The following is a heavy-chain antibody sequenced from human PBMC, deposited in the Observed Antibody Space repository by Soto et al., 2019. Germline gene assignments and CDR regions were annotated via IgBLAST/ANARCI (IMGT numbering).Heavy chain of an antibody. V-gene: IGHV3-53*01. CDR3: AKEAYCGGACYRPI. CDR2: IYSDGST. J-gene: IGHJ4*02. D-gene: IGHD2-21*02. Sequence: EVQLVESGGGLIQPGGSLRLSCAASGFSVSSNYMSWVRQAPGKGLDWVSVIYSDGSTYYADSVKGRFSISRDNSKNTVYLQMTSLRAEDTAVYYCAKEAYCGGACYRPIWGQGTLVTVSS. CDR1: GFSVSSNY.